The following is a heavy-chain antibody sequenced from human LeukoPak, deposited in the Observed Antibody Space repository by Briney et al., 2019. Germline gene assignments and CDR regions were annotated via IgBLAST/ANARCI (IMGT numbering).Heavy chain of an antibody. Sequence: SETLSLTCTVSGGSISSSSYYWGWIRQPPGKGLEWIGTIYYSGNTYYNPSLKSRVTISVDTSKNQFSLKLSSVTAADTAVYYCARPSLPRSYYYGSGSYSYWGQGTLVTVSS. J-gene: IGHJ4*02. CDR3: ARPSLPRSYYYGSGSYSY. CDR2: IYYSGNT. V-gene: IGHV4-39*01. D-gene: IGHD3-10*01. CDR1: GGSISSSSYY.